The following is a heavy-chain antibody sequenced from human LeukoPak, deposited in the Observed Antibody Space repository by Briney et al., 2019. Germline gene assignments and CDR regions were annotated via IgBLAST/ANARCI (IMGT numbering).Heavy chain of an antibody. CDR1: GGSFSGYY. CDR2: INHSGST. CDR3: ARDLERLLFRGTLDY. J-gene: IGHJ4*02. Sequence: PSETLSLTCAVYGGSFSGYYWSWIRQPPGKGLEWIGEINHSGSTNYNPSLKSRVTISVDTSKNQFSLKLSSVTAADTAVYYCARDLERLLFRGTLDYWGQGTLVTVSS. V-gene: IGHV4-34*01. D-gene: IGHD2-21*02.